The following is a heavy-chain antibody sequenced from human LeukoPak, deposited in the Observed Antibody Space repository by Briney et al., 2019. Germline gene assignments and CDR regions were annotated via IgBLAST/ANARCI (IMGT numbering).Heavy chain of an antibody. CDR1: GYTFTGYY. D-gene: IGHD6-19*01. CDR2: INPNSGGT. V-gene: IGHV1-2*02. CDR3: ARDVAGTAKPFDY. J-gene: IGHJ4*02. Sequence: GASVKVSCKASGYTFTGYYMHWVRQAPGQGLEWMGWINPNSGGTNYAQKFQGRVTMTRDTSISTAYMELSRLRSDDTAVYYCARDVAGTAKPFDYWGQGTLVTVSS.